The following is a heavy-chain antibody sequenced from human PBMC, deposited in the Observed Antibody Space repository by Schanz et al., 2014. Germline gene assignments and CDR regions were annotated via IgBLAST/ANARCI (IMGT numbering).Heavy chain of an antibody. V-gene: IGHV3-66*01. CDR2: VHPGGST. CDR3: AKNQYDDVDLSSFYFDV. D-gene: IGHD3-10*02. CDR1: GFIVRSNY. J-gene: IGHJ4*02. Sequence: EVQLVESGGGLVQPGGSLRLSCAVSGFIVRSNYMTWVRQAPGKGLEWVSFVHPGGSTYYPDSVKDRFTISRDSSKNTLYLQMNSLRPEDTAIYYCAKNQYDDVDLSSFYFDVWGQGTLVTVSS.